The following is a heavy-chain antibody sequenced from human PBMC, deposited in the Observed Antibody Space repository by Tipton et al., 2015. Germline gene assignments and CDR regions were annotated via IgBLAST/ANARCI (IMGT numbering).Heavy chain of an antibody. D-gene: IGHD3-9*01. Sequence: TLSLTCAVSGGSVSSPSYYWSWIRQPPGKGLEWIGEINHSGSTNYNPSLKSRVTISVDTSKNQFSLKVNSVTAADTAVYYCACQDYDSLTRDYQTVDYWGQGTLVTVAS. CDR3: ACQDYDSLTRDYQTVDY. J-gene: IGHJ4*02. CDR2: INHSGST. CDR1: GGSVSSPSYY. V-gene: IGHV4-34*01.